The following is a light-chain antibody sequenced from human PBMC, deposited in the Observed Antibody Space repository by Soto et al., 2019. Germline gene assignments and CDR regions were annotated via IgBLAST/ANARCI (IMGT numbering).Light chain of an antibody. V-gene: IGKV3-11*01. CDR2: DAS. CDR3: QHRGR. Sequence: VLTQSPATLSLSPGDRATLSCRAGQNINNFIAWYQHKPGQAPRLLIYDASNRATGIPGRFSGSGSGTDFTLTITSLESEDFAVYYCQHRGRFGQGTKVEIK. J-gene: IGKJ1*01. CDR1: QNINNF.